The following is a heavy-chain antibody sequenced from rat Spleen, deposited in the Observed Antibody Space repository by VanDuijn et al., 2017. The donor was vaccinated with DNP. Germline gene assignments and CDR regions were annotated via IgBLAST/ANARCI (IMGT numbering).Heavy chain of an antibody. Sequence: EVQLQESGPGLVKPSQSLSLTCSVTGYSITSNYWGWIRKFPGSEMEWIGHISNGGSTRYNPSLNSRISITRDTSKNQFFLQLNSLTTEDTATYYCARLRLEWEVRAMDAWGQGTSVTVSS. V-gene: IGHV3-1*01. D-gene: IGHD1-1*01. J-gene: IGHJ4*01. CDR2: ISNGGST. CDR1: GYSITSNY. CDR3: ARLRLEWEVRAMDA.